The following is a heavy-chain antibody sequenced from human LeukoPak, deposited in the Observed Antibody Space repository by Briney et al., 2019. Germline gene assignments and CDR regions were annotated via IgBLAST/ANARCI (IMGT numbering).Heavy chain of an antibody. CDR3: ARGYYDFWSGYYIVVSQFDY. D-gene: IGHD3-3*01. V-gene: IGHV1-18*01. J-gene: IGHJ4*02. Sequence: ASVKVSCKASGYTFTSYGITWVRQAPGQGLEWMGWISAYNGNTHYAQKFQGRVTMTTDTSTSTAYMEVRSLRAEDTAVYYCARGYYDFWSGYYIVVSQFDYWGQGTLVTVSS. CDR1: GYTFTSYG. CDR2: ISAYNGNT.